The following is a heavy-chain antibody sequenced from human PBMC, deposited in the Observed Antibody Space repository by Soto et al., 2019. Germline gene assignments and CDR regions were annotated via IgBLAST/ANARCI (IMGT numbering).Heavy chain of an antibody. D-gene: IGHD3-3*01. CDR3: ARRRGDETYDFWSGYYDYGMDV. Sequence: PGESLKISCKGSGYSFTSYWIGWVRQMPGKGLEWMGIIYPGDSDTRYSPSFQGQVTISADKSISTAYLQWNSLKASDTAMYYCARRRGDETYDFWSGYYDYGMDVWGQGTTVTVSS. CDR2: IYPGDSDT. CDR1: GYSFTSYW. J-gene: IGHJ6*02. V-gene: IGHV5-51*01.